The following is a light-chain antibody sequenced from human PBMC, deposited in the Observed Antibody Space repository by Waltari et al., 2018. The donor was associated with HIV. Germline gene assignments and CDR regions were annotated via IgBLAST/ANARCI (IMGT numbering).Light chain of an antibody. CDR1: SSTIGLRS. Sequence: QSLLTQSPSASGTPGQRVNISCFGTSSTIGLRSVHWYQHFPGPPPRLVIFRNTERPSGVPDRFSGSKSGTSASLAISGLHSQDEADYYCSVWDVTLNGLVFGGGTRLTVL. CDR2: RNT. V-gene: IGLV1-44*01. CDR3: SVWDVTLNGLV. J-gene: IGLJ2*01.